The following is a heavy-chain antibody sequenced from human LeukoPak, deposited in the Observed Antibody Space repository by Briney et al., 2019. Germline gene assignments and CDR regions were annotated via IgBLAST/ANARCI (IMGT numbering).Heavy chain of an antibody. Sequence: GGSLRLSCTASGFTFGDYAMSWVRQAPGTGLEWVGFIRSKAYGGTTEYAASVKGRFTISRDDSKSIAYLQMNSLKTEDTAVYYCTREGVADNAFDIWGQGTMVTVSS. CDR2: IRSKAYGGTT. J-gene: IGHJ3*02. D-gene: IGHD6-19*01. V-gene: IGHV3-49*04. CDR3: TREGVADNAFDI. CDR1: GFTFGDYA.